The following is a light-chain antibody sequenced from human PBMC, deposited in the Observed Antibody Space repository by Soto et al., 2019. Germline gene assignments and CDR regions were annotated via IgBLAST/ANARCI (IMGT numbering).Light chain of an antibody. Sequence: EIVLTQSPATLSLSPGERATLSCRASQSVSSYLAWYQQKPGQAPRVVIYDASNRATGIPARFSGSGSGTDFTLTISSLEPEDFAVYYCQQRSNWPYTFGQGNKVEIK. CDR3: QQRSNWPYT. CDR1: QSVSSY. J-gene: IGKJ2*01. V-gene: IGKV3-11*01. CDR2: DAS.